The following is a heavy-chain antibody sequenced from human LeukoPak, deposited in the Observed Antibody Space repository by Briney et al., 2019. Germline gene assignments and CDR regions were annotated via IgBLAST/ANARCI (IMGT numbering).Heavy chain of an antibody. CDR2: INPKTGGR. V-gene: IGHV1-2*02. J-gene: IGHJ3*02. Sequence: GASVKVSCKASGYSLTGYYMHWMRQAPGQGLEWMGWINPKTGGRNNAHKFQGRVTMTRDTSISTAYMELSRLGSDDTALYYCATSTLGADGFDIWGQGTMVTVSS. D-gene: IGHD3-16*01. CDR1: GYSLTGYY. CDR3: ATSTLGADGFDI.